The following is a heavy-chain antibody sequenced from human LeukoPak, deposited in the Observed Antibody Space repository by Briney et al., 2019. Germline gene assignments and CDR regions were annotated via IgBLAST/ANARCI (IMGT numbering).Heavy chain of an antibody. D-gene: IGHD5-18*01. Sequence: GGSLRLSCAASGFTFSSYAMSCVRQAAGKGLQWVSAISGSGGSTYYADSVKGRFTISRDKFNDSVNLQLNSLRAEGMSVYYCAKGPYCYGGPPTDYWGQGTLVTVSP. J-gene: IGHJ4*02. CDR2: ISGSGGST. CDR1: GFTFSSYA. CDR3: AKGPYCYGGPPTDY. V-gene: IGHV3-23*01.